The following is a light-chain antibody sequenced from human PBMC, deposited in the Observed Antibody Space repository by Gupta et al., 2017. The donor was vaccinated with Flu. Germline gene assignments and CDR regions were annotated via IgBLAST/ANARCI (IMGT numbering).Light chain of an antibody. CDR2: AAS. Sequence: DIQLTQSPSSLSASVGDRVTITCRASQSISSYLNWYPQKPGKAPKLLIYAASSLQSGVPSRFSGSGSGTDFTLTISSLQPEDFATYYCQQRGTFGQGTKVEIK. V-gene: IGKV1-39*01. J-gene: IGKJ1*01. CDR1: QSISSY. CDR3: QQRGT.